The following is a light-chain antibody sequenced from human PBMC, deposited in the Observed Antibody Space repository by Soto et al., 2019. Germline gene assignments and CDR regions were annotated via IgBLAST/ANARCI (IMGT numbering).Light chain of an antibody. CDR1: QSISNS. CDR3: QQSYSTPDT. J-gene: IGKJ2*01. CDR2: AAS. V-gene: IGKV1-39*01. Sequence: IQMTQSPSSLSASVGDRVTITCRASQSISNSLNWYQQKPGKAPKLLIFAASSLQSGVPSRFSGSGSGTDFTLTISSLQPEDSATYYCQQSYSTPDTFGQGTKLEIK.